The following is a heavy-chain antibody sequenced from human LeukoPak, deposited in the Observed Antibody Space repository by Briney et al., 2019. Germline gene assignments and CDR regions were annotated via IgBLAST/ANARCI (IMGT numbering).Heavy chain of an antibody. D-gene: IGHD3-22*01. CDR1: GGTFSSYA. Sequence: ASVKVSCKASGGTFSSYAISWVRQAPGQGLEWMGGIIPIFGTANYAQKFQGRVTITADESTSTAYMELSSLRSEDTAVYYCAREGYYYDSSGYLYYFDYWGQGTLVTVSS. CDR3: AREGYYYDSSGYLYYFDY. CDR2: IIPIFGTA. J-gene: IGHJ4*02. V-gene: IGHV1-69*13.